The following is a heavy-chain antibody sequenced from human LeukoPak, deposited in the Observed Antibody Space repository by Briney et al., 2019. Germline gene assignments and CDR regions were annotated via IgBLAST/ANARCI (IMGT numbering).Heavy chain of an antibody. J-gene: IGHJ4*02. D-gene: IGHD5-24*01. CDR2: ISSSGSTI. CDR1: GFTFSSYE. V-gene: IGHV3-48*03. CDR3: ARDPEMATIEVDY. Sequence: HPGGSLRLSCAASGFTFSSYEMNWVRQAPGKGLEWVSYISSSGSTIYYADSVKGRFTISRDNAKNSLYLQMSSLRAEDTAVYYCARDPEMATIEVDYWGQGTLVTVSS.